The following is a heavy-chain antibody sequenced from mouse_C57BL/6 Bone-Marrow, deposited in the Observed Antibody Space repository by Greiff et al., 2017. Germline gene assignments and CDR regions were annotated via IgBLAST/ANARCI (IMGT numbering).Heavy chain of an antibody. D-gene: IGHD2-14*01. V-gene: IGHV1-81*01. CDR2: IYPRGGTP. CDR3: ARRRYFDRFAY. CDR1: GYTFTSYG. Sequence: VQLQQSGAGLARPGASLTLSCKASGYTFTSYGISWVKQTTGKGLEWIGVIYPRGGTPYYEEKFKGKATLTADKSSSTAYMELRSLTSEDSAVDFCARRRYFDRFAYWGQGTLVTVSA. J-gene: IGHJ3*01.